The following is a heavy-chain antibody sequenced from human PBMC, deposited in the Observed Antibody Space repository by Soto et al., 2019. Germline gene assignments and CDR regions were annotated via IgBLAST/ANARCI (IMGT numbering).Heavy chain of an antibody. Sequence: PGESLKISCKGSGYIFTRYWIGWVRQMPGKGLEWMGMIYPGDSDTRYRPSFQGQVTISADKSISTAYLQWGSLKASDTAMYYCARPRISTSSDDFDVWRQGTMVTVSS. D-gene: IGHD6-6*01. CDR3: ARPRISTSSDDFDV. CDR2: IYPGDSDT. CDR1: GYIFTRYW. V-gene: IGHV5-51*01. J-gene: IGHJ3*01.